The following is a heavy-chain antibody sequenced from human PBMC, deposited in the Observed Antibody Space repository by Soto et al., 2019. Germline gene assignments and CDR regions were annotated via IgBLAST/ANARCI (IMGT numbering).Heavy chain of an antibody. Sequence: SETLSLTCTVSGGSISSYCWSWIRQPPGKGLEWIGYIYYSGSTNYNPSLKSRVTISVDTSKNQFSLKLSSVTAADTAVYYCASLEDTAMVFNYWGQGTLVTVSS. CDR1: GGSISSYC. J-gene: IGHJ4*02. CDR2: IYYSGST. D-gene: IGHD5-18*01. V-gene: IGHV4-59*01. CDR3: ASLEDTAMVFNY.